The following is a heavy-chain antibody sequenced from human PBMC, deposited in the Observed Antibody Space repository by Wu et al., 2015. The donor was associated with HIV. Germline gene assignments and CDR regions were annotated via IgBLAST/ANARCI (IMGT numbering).Heavy chain of an antibody. CDR2: INPNSGGT. D-gene: IGHD3-10*01. J-gene: IGHJ4*02. Sequence: QVQLVQSGAEVKKAGASVKVSCKASGYTFTGYYIHWVRQAPGQGLEWMGWINPNSGGTNYAQKFQGRVTMTRDTSISTAYMELSRLRSDDTVVYYCAREHYYGSGTPGSSFDYWGQGTLVTVSS. CDR1: GYTFTGYY. CDR3: AREHYYGSGTPGSSFDY. V-gene: IGHV1-2*02.